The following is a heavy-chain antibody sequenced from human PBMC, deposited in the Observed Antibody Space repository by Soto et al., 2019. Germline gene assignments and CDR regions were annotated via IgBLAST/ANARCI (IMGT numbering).Heavy chain of an antibody. V-gene: IGHV1-2*04. CDR2: INPNSGVT. J-gene: IGHJ6*03. CDR3: ARESGGHTATLDYYYFYMDV. Sequence: QVQLVQSGAEVKKPGASVTVSCRASGDTFTGYYMHWVRQAPGQGLEWMGWINPNSGVTKYAQKFQGWVTMTRDTYIRTVYMQLSRLRSDDTAVYYWARESGGHTATLDYYYFYMDVWGTGTTVTVSS. CDR1: GDTFTGYY. D-gene: IGHD1-26*01.